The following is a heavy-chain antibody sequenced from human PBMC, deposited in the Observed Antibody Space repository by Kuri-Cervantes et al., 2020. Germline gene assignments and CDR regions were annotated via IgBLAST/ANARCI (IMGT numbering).Heavy chain of an antibody. J-gene: IGHJ3*02. V-gene: IGHV3-66*01. CDR2: IYSGGST. Sequence: GESLKISCTASGFTVSSNYMSWVRQAPGKGLEWVSVIYSGGSTYYADSVKGRFTISRDNSKNTLYLQMNSLRAEDTAVYYCARDFDRAAMPGYAFDIRGQGTMVTVSS. CDR1: GFTVSSNY. D-gene: IGHD2-2*01. CDR3: ARDFDRAAMPGYAFDI.